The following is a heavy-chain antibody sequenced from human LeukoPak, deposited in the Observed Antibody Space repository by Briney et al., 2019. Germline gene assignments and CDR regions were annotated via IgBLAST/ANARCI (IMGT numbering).Heavy chain of an antibody. CDR3: ARGGGETGGYYYAN. D-gene: IGHD3-22*01. CDR2: IIPIFGTA. J-gene: IGHJ4*02. CDR1: GGTFSSYA. V-gene: IGHV1-69*13. Sequence: ASVKVSCKASGGTFSSYAISWVRQAPGQGLEWMGGIIPIFGTANYAQKFQGRVTITADESTSTAYMELSSLRSEDTAIYYCARGGGETGGYYYANGGRGTPVTVS.